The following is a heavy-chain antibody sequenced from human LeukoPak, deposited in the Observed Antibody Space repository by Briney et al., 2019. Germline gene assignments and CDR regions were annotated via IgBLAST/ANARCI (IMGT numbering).Heavy chain of an antibody. J-gene: IGHJ6*03. V-gene: IGHV4-59*01. CDR1: GGSISSYY. CDR3: ARGSDPHFYYYYYYMDV. CDR2: IYYSGYT. Sequence: SETLSLTCTVSGGSISSYYWSWIRQPPGRGLEWIGYIYYSGYTNYNPSLKSRVTISVDTSKNQFSLKLSSVTAADTAVYYCARGSDPHFYYYYYYMDVWGKGTTVTVSS.